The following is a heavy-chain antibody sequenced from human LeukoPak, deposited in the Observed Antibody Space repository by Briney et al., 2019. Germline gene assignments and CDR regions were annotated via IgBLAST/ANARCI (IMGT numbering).Heavy chain of an antibody. CDR2: IYTSGST. J-gene: IGHJ4*02. CDR3: AREGIAAAGTAGSYFDY. D-gene: IGHD6-13*01. Sequence: PSETLSLTCTVSGGSICSGSYYWSWIRQPAGKGLEWIGRIYTSGSTNYNPSLKSRVTISVDTSKNQFSLKLSSVTAADTAVYYCAREGIAAAGTAGSYFDYWGQGTLVTVSS. V-gene: IGHV4-61*02. CDR1: GGSICSGSYY.